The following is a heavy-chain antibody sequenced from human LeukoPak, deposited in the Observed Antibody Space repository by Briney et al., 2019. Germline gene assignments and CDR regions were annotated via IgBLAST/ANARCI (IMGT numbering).Heavy chain of an antibody. CDR3: ARSLSSGWYQNWFDP. D-gene: IGHD6-19*01. Sequence: GASVKVSCKASGYTFTSYGISWVRQAPGQGREWMGWISAYNGNINYVQKLQGRVTMTTHTSTSTAYMELRSLRSDDTAVYYCARSLSSGWYQNWFDPWGQGTLVTVSS. V-gene: IGHV1-18*01. CDR1: GYTFTSYG. CDR2: ISAYNGNI. J-gene: IGHJ5*02.